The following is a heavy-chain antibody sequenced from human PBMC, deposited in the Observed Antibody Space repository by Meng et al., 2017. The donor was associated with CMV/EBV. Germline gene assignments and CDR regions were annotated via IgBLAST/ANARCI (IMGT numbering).Heavy chain of an antibody. Sequence: GSLRLSCAVYGGSFSGYYWSWIRQPPGKGLEGIGEITHSGSTNYNPSLKSRVTISVDTSKNQFSLKLSSVTAADTAVYYCARLSEVVVPAARGFKDYWGQGTLVTVSS. CDR1: GGSFSGYY. CDR3: ARLSEVVVPAARGFKDY. CDR2: ITHSGST. D-gene: IGHD2-2*01. V-gene: IGHV4-34*01. J-gene: IGHJ4*02.